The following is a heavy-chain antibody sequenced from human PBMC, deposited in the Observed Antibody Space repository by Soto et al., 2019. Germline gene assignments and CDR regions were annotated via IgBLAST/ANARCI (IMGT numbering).Heavy chain of an antibody. CDR3: AKDKTPLITFGGVVDY. D-gene: IGHD3-16*01. CDR2: ISWNSGSI. J-gene: IGHJ4*02. V-gene: IGHV3-9*01. Sequence: PGGSLRLSCAASGFTFDDYAMHWVRQAPGKGLEWVSGISWNSGSIGYADSVKGRFTISRDNAKNSLYLQMNSLRAEDTALYYCAKDKTPLITFGGVVDYWGQGTLVTVSS. CDR1: GFTFDDYA.